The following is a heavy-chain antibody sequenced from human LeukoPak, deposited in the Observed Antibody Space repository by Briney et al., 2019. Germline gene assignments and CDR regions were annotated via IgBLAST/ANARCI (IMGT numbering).Heavy chain of an antibody. D-gene: IGHD3-3*01. CDR3: ARVPDYDFWSGYYFDY. CDR2: INSDGSST. V-gene: IGHV3-74*01. J-gene: IGHJ4*02. Sequence: GGSLRLSCAASGFTFSSYWMHWVRQAPGKGLVWVSRINSDGSSTSYADSVKGRFTISRDNAKNTLYLQMNSLRVEDTAVYYCARVPDYDFWSGYYFDYWGQGTLVTVSS. CDR1: GFTFSSYW.